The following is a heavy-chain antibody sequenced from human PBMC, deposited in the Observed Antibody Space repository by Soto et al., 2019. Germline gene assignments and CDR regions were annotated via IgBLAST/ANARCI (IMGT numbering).Heavy chain of an antibody. CDR2: IIPIFGTA. D-gene: IGHD3-22*01. CDR1: GGTFSSYA. CDR3: ARDFAGESSGYFVFDY. J-gene: IGHJ4*02. Sequence: QVQLVQSGAEVKKPGSSVKVSCKASGGTFSSYAISWVRQAPGQGLEWMEGIIPIFGTANYAQKFQGRVTITADESTSTAYMELSSLRSGDTAVYYCARDFAGESSGYFVFDYWGQGTLVTVSS. V-gene: IGHV1-69*01.